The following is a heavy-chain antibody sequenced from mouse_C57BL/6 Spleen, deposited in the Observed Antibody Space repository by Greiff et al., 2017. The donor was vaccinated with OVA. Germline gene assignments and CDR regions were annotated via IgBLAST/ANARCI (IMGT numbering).Heavy chain of an antibody. CDR2: IDPNSGGT. CDR1: GYTFTSYW. D-gene: IGHD1-1*01. Sequence: VQLQQPGAELVKPGASVKLSCKASGYTFTSYWMHWVKQRPGRGLEWIGRIDPNSGGTKYNEKFKSKATLTVDKPSSTAYMQLSSLTSEESAVYYCASGDTTVVWDYAMDYWGQGTSVTVSS. CDR3: ASGDTTVVWDYAMDY. J-gene: IGHJ4*01. V-gene: IGHV1-72*01.